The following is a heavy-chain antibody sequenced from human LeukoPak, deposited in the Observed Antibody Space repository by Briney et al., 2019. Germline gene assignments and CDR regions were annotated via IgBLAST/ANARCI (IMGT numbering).Heavy chain of an antibody. D-gene: IGHD5-24*01. CDR3: AKPRWVSSSDAVL. Sequence: GGSLRLSCVASGFIFRDYAMSWVRQTPAGGLEWVSSLRGDGETFYTDSVKGRFTLSRDHSRNTVYLQLSNLRVEDTAVYYCAKPRWVSSSDAVLWGQGTLVTVS. V-gene: IGHV3-23*01. J-gene: IGHJ4*02. CDR2: LRGDGET. CDR1: GFIFRDYA.